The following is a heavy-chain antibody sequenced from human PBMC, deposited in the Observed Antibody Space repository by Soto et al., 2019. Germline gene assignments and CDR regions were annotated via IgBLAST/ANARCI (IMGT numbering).Heavy chain of an antibody. CDR3: TRGPSGDKVDY. CDR1: GGSISSGDYY. Sequence: SETLSLTCTVSGGSISSGDYYWSWIRQPPGKGLEWIGYIYYSGSTYYNPSLKSRVTISVDTSKNQFSLKLSSVTAADTAVYYCTRGPSGDKVDYWGQGTLVTVSS. J-gene: IGHJ4*02. CDR2: IYYSGST. D-gene: IGHD7-27*01. V-gene: IGHV4-30-4*01.